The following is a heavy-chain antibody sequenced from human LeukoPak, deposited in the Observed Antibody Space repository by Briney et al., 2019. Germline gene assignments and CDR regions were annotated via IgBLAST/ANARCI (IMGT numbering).Heavy chain of an antibody. CDR2: INPGDSDT. V-gene: IGHV5-51*01. CDR3: ARRLTTSAFDI. CDR1: GYRFTSYW. D-gene: IGHD4-17*01. Sequence: PGESLKISCKGSGYRFTSYWIGWVRQVPGKGLEWMGIINPGDSDTRYSPSFQGQVTISADKSISTAYLQWSSLKASDTAMYYCARRLTTSAFDIWGQGTMVTVSS. J-gene: IGHJ3*02.